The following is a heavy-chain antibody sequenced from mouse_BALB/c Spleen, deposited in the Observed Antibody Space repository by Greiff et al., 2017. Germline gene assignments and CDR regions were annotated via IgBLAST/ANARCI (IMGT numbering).Heavy chain of an antibody. CDR1: GFTFSNYW. CDR3: TRHDGYFWYFDV. Sequence: EVKVVESGGGLVQPGGSMKLSCVASGFTFSNYWMNWVRQSPEKGLEWVAEIRLKSNNYATHYAESVKGRFTISRDDSKSSVYLQMNNLRAEDTGIYYCTRHDGYFWYFDVWGAGTTVTVSS. D-gene: IGHD2-3*01. CDR2: IRLKSNNYAT. J-gene: IGHJ1*01. V-gene: IGHV6-6*02.